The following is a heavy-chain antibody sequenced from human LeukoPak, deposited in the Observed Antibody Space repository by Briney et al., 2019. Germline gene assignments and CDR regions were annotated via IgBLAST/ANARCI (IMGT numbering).Heavy chain of an antibody. CDR1: GGSISSGSYY. Sequence: SETLSLTCTVSGGSISSGSYYWGWVRQPPGKGLEWVGNIFYSGSTYYSPSLKSRVTISGDTSKNQFSLRLSSVTAADTAVYYCARASYSYDINGWVPFDYWGQGTLVTVSS. CDR3: ARASYSYDINGWVPFDY. J-gene: IGHJ4*02. D-gene: IGHD3-9*01. CDR2: IFYSGST. V-gene: IGHV4-39*07.